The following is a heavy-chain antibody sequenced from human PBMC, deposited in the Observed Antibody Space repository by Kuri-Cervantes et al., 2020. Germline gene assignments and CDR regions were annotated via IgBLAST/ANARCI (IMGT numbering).Heavy chain of an antibody. J-gene: IGHJ4*02. Sequence: GESLKISCTASGFSFGDYAMSWFRQAPGKGLEWVSYISSSSSTIYYADSVKGRFTISRDNAKNSLYLQMNSLRDEDTAVYYCARVGPLYCSGGSCYWGYFDYWGQGTLVTVSS. D-gene: IGHD2-15*01. V-gene: IGHV3-48*02. CDR1: GFSFGDYA. CDR2: ISSSSSTI. CDR3: ARVGPLYCSGGSCYWGYFDY.